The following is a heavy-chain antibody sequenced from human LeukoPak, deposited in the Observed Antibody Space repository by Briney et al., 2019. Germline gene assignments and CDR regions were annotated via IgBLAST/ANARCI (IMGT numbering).Heavy chain of an antibody. J-gene: IGHJ5*02. Sequence: ASVKVSCKASGYTFTGYYMHWVRQAPGQGLEWMGWINPNSGGTNYAQKFQGRVTMTRDTSISTAYMELSRLRSDDTAVYYCARDRIRITGTKMSWLDPWGQGTLVTVSS. CDR3: ARDRIRITGTKMSWLDP. CDR1: GYTFTGYY. D-gene: IGHD1-7*01. V-gene: IGHV1-2*02. CDR2: INPNSGGT.